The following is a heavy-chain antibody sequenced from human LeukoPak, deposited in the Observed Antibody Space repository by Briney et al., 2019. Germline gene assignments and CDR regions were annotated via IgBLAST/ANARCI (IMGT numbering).Heavy chain of an antibody. CDR2: IYHSGST. CDR3: ARVMAPVAAAGDY. V-gene: IGHV4-39*07. Sequence: SETLSLTCTVSGGSISSSSYYWGWIRQPPGKGLEWIGSIYHSGSTYYNPSLKSRVTISVDTSKNQFSLNLSSVTAADTAVYYCARVMAPVAAAGDYWGQGTLVTVSS. J-gene: IGHJ4*02. CDR1: GGSISSSSYY. D-gene: IGHD6-13*01.